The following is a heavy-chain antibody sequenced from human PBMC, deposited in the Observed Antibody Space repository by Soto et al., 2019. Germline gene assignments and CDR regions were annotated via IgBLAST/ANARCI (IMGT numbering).Heavy chain of an antibody. CDR1: GYTFTSYD. Sequence: ASVKVSCKASGYTFTSYDINWVRQATGQGLEWMGWMNPNSGNTGYAQKFQGRVTMTRNTSISTAYMELSSLRSEDTAESYCARKTVTYFFDYGMDVRGQAAQVTVSS. J-gene: IGHJ6*02. V-gene: IGHV1-8*01. CDR3: ARKTVTYFFDYGMDV. D-gene: IGHD4-17*01. CDR2: MNPNSGNT.